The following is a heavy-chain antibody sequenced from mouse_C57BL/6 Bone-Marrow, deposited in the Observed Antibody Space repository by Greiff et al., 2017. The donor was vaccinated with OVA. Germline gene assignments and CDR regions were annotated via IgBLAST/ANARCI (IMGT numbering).Heavy chain of an antibody. J-gene: IGHJ4*01. CDR3: ARPYLYYAMDS. V-gene: IGHV1-59*01. CDR2: IDPSDSYT. CDR1: GYTFTSYW. Sequence: QVQLKQPGAELVRPGTSVKLSCKASGYTFTSYWMHWVKQRPGQGLEWIGVIDPSDSYTNYNQKFKGMATLTVDTSSSTAYMRLSSLTSEDSAVYDCARPYLYYAMDSWGQGTSVTVSS. D-gene: IGHD5-1-1*01.